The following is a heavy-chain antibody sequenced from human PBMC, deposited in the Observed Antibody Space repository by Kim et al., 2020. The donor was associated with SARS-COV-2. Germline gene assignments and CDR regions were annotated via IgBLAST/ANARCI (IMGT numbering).Heavy chain of an antibody. CDR3: ARDLSSWDYVWGSYRYL. D-gene: IGHD3-16*02. J-gene: IGHJ4*02. V-gene: IGHV3-21*01. Sequence: VKRRFTISRDNAKNSLYLQMNSLSAEDTAVYYCARDLSSWDYVWGSYRYLWGQGTLVTVSS.